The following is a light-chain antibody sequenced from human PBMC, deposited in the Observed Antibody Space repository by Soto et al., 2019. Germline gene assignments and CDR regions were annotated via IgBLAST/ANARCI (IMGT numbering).Light chain of an antibody. CDR3: QQLNSFPIP. Sequence: IQLTQSPSSLSASVGDRVTISCRASQGIANFLAWYQQKPGKAPKLLIYGASTLQSGVPSRFRGSGSGTDFTLTISSLQPGDFATYYCQQLNSFPIPFGPGTKVDIK. CDR1: QGIANF. J-gene: IGKJ3*01. CDR2: GAS. V-gene: IGKV1-9*01.